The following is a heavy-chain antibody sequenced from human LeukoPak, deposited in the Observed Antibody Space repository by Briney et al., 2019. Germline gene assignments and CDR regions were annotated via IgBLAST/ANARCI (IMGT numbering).Heavy chain of an antibody. V-gene: IGHV3-23*01. Sequence: GGSLRLSCVASGFAFSSYAMSWVRETPARGLEWVSSLRGNGDAFYADSVKGRFTLSRDESRNTVYLQLNKLRVEDTAIYYCAKASWVSTADAVLWGQGTVVTVSS. CDR3: AKASWVSTADAVL. J-gene: IGHJ4*02. CDR1: GFAFSSYA. D-gene: IGHD3-16*01. CDR2: LRGNGDA.